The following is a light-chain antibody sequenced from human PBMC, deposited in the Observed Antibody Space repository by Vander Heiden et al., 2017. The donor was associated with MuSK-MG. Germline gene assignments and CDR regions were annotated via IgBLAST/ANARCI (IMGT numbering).Light chain of an antibody. CDR2: DAS. CDR1: QSVSSY. V-gene: IGKV3-11*01. J-gene: IGKJ4*01. Sequence: EIVLTQSPATLSLSPGERATLSCRASQSVSSYLAWYQQKPGQAPRLLIYDASNRATGIPARFSGSGSGTDFTLTISSLEPEAFAVYYCQQRSNWQGPFGGGTKVEIK. CDR3: QQRSNWQGP.